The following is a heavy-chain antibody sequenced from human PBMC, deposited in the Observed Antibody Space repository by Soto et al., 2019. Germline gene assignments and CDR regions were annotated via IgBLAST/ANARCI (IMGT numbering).Heavy chain of an antibody. CDR2: SFPGGNT. CDR1: GGSVRSGGYY. Sequence: VQLQESGPGLVKPSQTLSLTCTVSGGSVRSGGYYWSWLRQHPEKGLEGIGYSFPGGNTHYNVSSEIQTTNQVDRSKNRLPLRLDSVTAADSAVYFCATGRSAGYYKRNSFDASCKGT. J-gene: IGHJ5*02. V-gene: IGHV4-31*01. D-gene: IGHD3-9*01. CDR3: ATGRSAGYYKRNSFDA.